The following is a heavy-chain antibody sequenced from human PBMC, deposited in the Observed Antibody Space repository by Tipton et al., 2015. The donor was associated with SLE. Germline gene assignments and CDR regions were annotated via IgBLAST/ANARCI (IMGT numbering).Heavy chain of an antibody. CDR2: MYYSGTT. CDR3: TRPPGQYQPLSV. Sequence: TLSLTCTVSGASISNNNYYWGWIRQPPGKGLEWIGSMYYSGTTYYNPSLESRVTISVDTSTNQFSLKLTSVGAADTAVYYCTRPPGQYQPLSVWGHGILVTVSS. V-gene: IGHV4-39*01. J-gene: IGHJ4*01. CDR1: GASISNNNYY. D-gene: IGHD2-2*01.